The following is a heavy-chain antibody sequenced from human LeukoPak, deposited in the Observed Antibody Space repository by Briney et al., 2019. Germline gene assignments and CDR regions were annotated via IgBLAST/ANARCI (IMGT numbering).Heavy chain of an antibody. D-gene: IGHD2-2*01. J-gene: IGHJ5*02. Sequence: PSETLSLTCTVSGGSISSYYWSWIRQPPGKGLEWLGYIYYSGSTNYNPSLKSRVTISVDTSKNQFSLKLSSVTAADTAVYYCARRFVVVPSLGWFDPWGQGTLVTVSS. V-gene: IGHV4-59*08. CDR1: GGSISSYY. CDR3: ARRFVVVPSLGWFDP. CDR2: IYYSGST.